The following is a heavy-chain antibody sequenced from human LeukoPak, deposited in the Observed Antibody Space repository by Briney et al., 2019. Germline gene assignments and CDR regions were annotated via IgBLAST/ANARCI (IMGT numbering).Heavy chain of an antibody. CDR3: ARIAARHYYYYMDV. Sequence: SETLSLTCAVYGGTFSGYYWRWIRQTPGNGRDKIGEINHSGSTNYNPSLKSRVTISVDTSKNQFSLKLSSVTAADTAVYYCARIAARHYYYYMDVWGKGTTVTVSS. CDR2: INHSGST. CDR1: GGTFSGYY. V-gene: IGHV4-34*01. J-gene: IGHJ6*03. D-gene: IGHD6-6*01.